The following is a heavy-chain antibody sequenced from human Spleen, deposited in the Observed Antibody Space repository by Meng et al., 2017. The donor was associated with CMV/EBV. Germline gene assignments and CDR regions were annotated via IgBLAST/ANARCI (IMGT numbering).Heavy chain of an antibody. D-gene: IGHD2-15*01. J-gene: IGHJ6*02. CDR2: INPNSGGT. CDR3: ARVKRYCTGGSCSSTGYYGMDV. V-gene: IGHV1-2*02. Sequence: ASVKVSCKASGYNFTGYYMHWVRQAPGQGLEWMGWINPNSGGTSYAQQFQGRVTMTGVTSITTAYIELSRRRSDDMTVYYCARVKRYCTGGSCSSTGYYGMDVWGQGTTVTVSS. CDR1: GYNFTGYY.